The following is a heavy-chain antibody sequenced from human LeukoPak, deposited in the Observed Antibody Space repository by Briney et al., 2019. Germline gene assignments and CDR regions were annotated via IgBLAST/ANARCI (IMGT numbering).Heavy chain of an antibody. CDR2: INPQSGGT. V-gene: IGHV1-2*02. CDR3: ATDPGHSGMDH. D-gene: IGHD3-10*01. Sequence: GASVKVSCKTSGFHFFSYYIHWVRQAPGQGLDWVGWINPQSGGTRYAQKFQDRVTVTSDASINTAYMELSRLRSDDTAVYYCATDPGHSGMDHWCQGSLVTVSS. J-gene: IGHJ4*02. CDR1: GFHFFSYY.